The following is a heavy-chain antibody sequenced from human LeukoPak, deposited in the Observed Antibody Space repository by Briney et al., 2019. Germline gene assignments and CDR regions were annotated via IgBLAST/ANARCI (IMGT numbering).Heavy chain of an antibody. CDR2: INHSGST. D-gene: IGHD3-16*02. V-gene: IGHV4-34*01. Sequence: SETLSLTCAVYGWSFSGYYWSWIRQPPGKGLEWIGEINHSGSTNYNPSLKSRVTISVDTSKNQFSLKLSSVTAADTAVYYCASLAHDYVWGSYPYWGQGTLVTVSS. CDR3: ASLAHDYVWGSYPY. CDR1: GWSFSGYY. J-gene: IGHJ4*02.